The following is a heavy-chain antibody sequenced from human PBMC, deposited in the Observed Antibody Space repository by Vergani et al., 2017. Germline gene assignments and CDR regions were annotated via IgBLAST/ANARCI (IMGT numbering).Heavy chain of an antibody. D-gene: IGHD2-8*01. CDR2: ISGSGGST. J-gene: IGHJ6*02. V-gene: IGHV3-23*04. CDR3: ARIPLMLSTYYYYGMDV. CDR1: GFTFSSYA. Sequence: EVQLVESGGVVVQPGGSLRLSCAASGFTFSSYAMSWVRQAPGKGLEWVSAISGSGGSTYYADSVKGRFTISRDNSKNTLYLQMNSLRAEDTAVYYCARIPLMLSTYYYYGMDVWGQGTTVTVSS.